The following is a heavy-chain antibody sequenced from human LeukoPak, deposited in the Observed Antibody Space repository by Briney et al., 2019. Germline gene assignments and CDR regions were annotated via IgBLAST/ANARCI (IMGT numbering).Heavy chain of an antibody. CDR2: IYYSGST. V-gene: IGHV4-59*12. J-gene: IGHJ4*02. Sequence: SETLSLTCTVSGGSISSYYWSWIRQPPGKGLEWIGYIYYSGSTNYNPSLKSRVTISVDTSKNQFSLKLSSVTAADTAVYYCARDECSGGSCYFDYWGQGTLVTVSS. D-gene: IGHD2-15*01. CDR1: GGSISSYY. CDR3: ARDECSGGSCYFDY.